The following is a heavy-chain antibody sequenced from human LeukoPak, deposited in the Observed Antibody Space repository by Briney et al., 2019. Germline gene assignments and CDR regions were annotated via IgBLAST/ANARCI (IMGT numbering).Heavy chain of an antibody. CDR2: IKQDGSEK. J-gene: IGHJ6*02. D-gene: IGHD3-10*01. V-gene: IGHV3-7*01. Sequence: PGGSLRLSCAASGFTFSSYWMSWVRQAPGKGLEWEANIKQDGSEKYYVDSVKGRFTISRDNAKNSLYLQMNSLRAEDTAVYYCARRRYYYGSGRAYGMDVWGQGTTVTVSS. CDR3: ARRRYYYGSGRAYGMDV. CDR1: GFTFSSYW.